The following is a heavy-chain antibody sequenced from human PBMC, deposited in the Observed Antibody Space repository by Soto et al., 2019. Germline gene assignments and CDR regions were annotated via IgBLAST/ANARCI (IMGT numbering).Heavy chain of an antibody. CDR2: IWYDGGEK. V-gene: IGHV3-33*01. CDR1: GFTFSSYG. CDR3: ARYVSSRYNNWIDP. D-gene: IGHD6-13*01. Sequence: QVQLVESGGGVVQPGGSLRLSCAASGFTFSSYGMHWVRQAPGKGLEWVAVIWYDGGEKYYADSVKGRFTISRDNSKNTLSLQLTTLSATDPAVYYCARYVSSRYNNWIDPWGQGTLVTVSS. J-gene: IGHJ5*02.